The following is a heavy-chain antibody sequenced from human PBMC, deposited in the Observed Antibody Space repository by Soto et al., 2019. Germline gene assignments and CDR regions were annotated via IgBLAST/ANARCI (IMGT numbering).Heavy chain of an antibody. D-gene: IGHD5-12*01. Sequence: PGGSLRLSCEASGFTFSSYGMHWVRQAPGKGLEWVAVIWYDGSNKFYTASVRGRFTISRDNSKNALYLQMNSLRAEDTALYYCARSILEMPTITGAFDVWRQRAMVTVSS. V-gene: IGHV3-33*01. CDR2: IWYDGSNK. CDR1: GFTFSSYG. J-gene: IGHJ3*01. CDR3: ARSILEMPTITGAFDV.